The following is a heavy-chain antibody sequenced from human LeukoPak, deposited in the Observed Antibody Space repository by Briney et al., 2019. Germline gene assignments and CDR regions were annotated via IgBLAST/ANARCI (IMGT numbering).Heavy chain of an antibody. CDR2: INYSGST. CDR3: ARAPYYDFWSSYPTKLRANWFDP. CDR1: GGSFSGHY. Sequence: SETLSLTCAVYGGSFSGHYWSWIRQPPGKGLEWIGEINYSGSTNYNPSLKSRVTISVDTSKNQFSLKLSSVTAADTAVYYCARAPYYDFWSSYPTKLRANWFDPWGQGTLVTVSS. J-gene: IGHJ5*02. V-gene: IGHV4-34*01. D-gene: IGHD3-3*01.